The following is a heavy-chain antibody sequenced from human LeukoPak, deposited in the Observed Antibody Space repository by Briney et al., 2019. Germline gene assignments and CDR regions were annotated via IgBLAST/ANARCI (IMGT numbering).Heavy chain of an antibody. J-gene: IGHJ6*02. CDR2: YSGST. V-gene: IGHV4-30-4*01. D-gene: IGHD1-1*01. CDR3: AREGNAAFSYYYYYGMDV. Sequence: YSGSTYYNPSLKSRVTISVDTSKNQFSLKLSSVTAADTAVYYCAREGNAAFSYYYYYGMDVWGQGTTVTVSS.